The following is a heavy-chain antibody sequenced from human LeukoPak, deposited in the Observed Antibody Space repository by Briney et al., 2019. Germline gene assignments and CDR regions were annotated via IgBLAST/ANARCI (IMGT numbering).Heavy chain of an antibody. Sequence: GGSLRLSCAASGFTVSSNYMSWVRQAPGKGLEWVSVIYSGGSTYYADSVKGRFTISRDNSKNTLYLQMNSLRAEDTAVYYCARPYYYGSGSYYNRYYFDYWGQGTLVTVSS. D-gene: IGHD3-10*01. CDR3: ARPYYYGSGSYYNRYYFDY. CDR2: IYSGGST. V-gene: IGHV3-53*01. J-gene: IGHJ4*02. CDR1: GFTVSSNY.